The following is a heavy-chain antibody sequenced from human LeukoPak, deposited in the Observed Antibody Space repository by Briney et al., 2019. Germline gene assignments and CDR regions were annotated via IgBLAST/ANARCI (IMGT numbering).Heavy chain of an antibody. Sequence: SGTLSLTCAVSGGSISSSNWWSWVRQPPGKGLEWIGEIYHSGSTNYNPSLKSRVTISVDKSKNQFSLKLSSVTAADTAVYYCARVPAGTTVTGRYYFDYWGQGTLVTVSS. D-gene: IGHD1-1*01. V-gene: IGHV4-4*02. CDR2: IYHSGST. J-gene: IGHJ4*02. CDR1: GGSISSSNW. CDR3: ARVPAGTTVTGRYYFDY.